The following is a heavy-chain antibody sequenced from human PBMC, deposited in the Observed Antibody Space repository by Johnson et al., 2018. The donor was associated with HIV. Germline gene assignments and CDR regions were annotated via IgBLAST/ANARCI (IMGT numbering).Heavy chain of an antibody. Sequence: QVQLVESGGGLVQPGGSLRLSCAASGFTFNSYCMHWVRQAPGKGLEWVAVIWYDGSNKYYADSVKGRFTISRDNSKNTLYLQMNSLRAEDTAVYYCAKILISRYTVTTLADDAFDIWGQGTMVTVSS. CDR2: IWYDGSNK. D-gene: IGHD4-11*01. CDR3: AKILISRYTVTTLADDAFDI. J-gene: IGHJ3*02. V-gene: IGHV3-33*06. CDR1: GFTFNSYC.